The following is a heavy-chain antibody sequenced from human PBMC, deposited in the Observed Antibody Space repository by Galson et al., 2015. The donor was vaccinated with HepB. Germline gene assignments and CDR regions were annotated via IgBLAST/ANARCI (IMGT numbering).Heavy chain of an antibody. CDR1: GGTFSSYT. J-gene: IGHJ5*02. CDR3: ARVGGYCSSTSCYTDNWFDP. V-gene: IGHV1-69*02. Sequence: SVKVSCKASGGTFSSYTISWVRQAPGQGLEWMGRIIPILGIANYAQKFQGRVTITADKSTSTAYMELSSLRSEDTAVYYCARVGGYCSSTSCYTDNWFDPWGQGTLVTVSS. CDR2: IIPILGIA. D-gene: IGHD2-2*02.